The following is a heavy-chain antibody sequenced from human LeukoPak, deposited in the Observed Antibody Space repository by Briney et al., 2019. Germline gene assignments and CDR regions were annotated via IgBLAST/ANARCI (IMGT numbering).Heavy chain of an antibody. J-gene: IGHJ4*02. Sequence: SGGSLRLSCAASEFTFSSYAMTWVRQAPGKGLEWVSGISGSGGSTYYADSVKGRFTISRDNSKTTLYLQMNSLRAEDTAVYYCAKSTTVSSYRQYYFASWGQGTLVTVSS. CDR1: EFTFSSYA. D-gene: IGHD5-12*01. CDR2: ISGSGGST. V-gene: IGHV3-23*01. CDR3: AKSTTVSSYRQYYFAS.